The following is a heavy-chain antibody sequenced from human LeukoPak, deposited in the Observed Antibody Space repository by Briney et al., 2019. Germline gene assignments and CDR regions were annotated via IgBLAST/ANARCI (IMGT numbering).Heavy chain of an antibody. Sequence: PSETLSLTCTVSGGSISSYYWSWIRQPPGKGLEWIGHISYSGSTTYIPSLKSRVTISVDTSKNQFSLKLNSVTAADTAVYYCARDRVAAGTFDSWGQGTLVTVSS. V-gene: IGHV4-59*01. CDR2: ISYSGST. CDR3: ARDRVAAGTFDS. CDR1: GGSISSYY. J-gene: IGHJ4*02. D-gene: IGHD6-13*01.